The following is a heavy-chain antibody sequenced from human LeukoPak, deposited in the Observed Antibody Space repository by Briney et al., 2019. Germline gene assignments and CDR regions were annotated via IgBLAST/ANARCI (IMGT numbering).Heavy chain of an antibody. Sequence: PGGSLRLSCAASGFTFSSYSMNWGRKAPGKGLEWVSSISSSTRYIYYADSVKGRVTISRDNAKNSLYLQMNSLRAEDTAVYYCARDYGDYAVYCDYWGQGTPVTVSS. CDR1: GFTFSSYS. J-gene: IGHJ4*02. V-gene: IGHV3-21*01. D-gene: IGHD4-17*01. CDR3: ARDYGDYAVYCDY. CDR2: ISSSTRYI.